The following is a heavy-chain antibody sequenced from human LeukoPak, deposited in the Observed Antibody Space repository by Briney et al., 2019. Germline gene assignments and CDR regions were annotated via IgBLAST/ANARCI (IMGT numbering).Heavy chain of an antibody. CDR2: INPNSGGT. J-gene: IGHJ4*02. CDR3: ARAVAGRTENDY. D-gene: IGHD6-19*01. Sequence: ASVKVSCKASGYTFTGYYMHWVRQAPGQGLEWMGWINPNSGGTDYAQKFQGRVTMTRDTSISTAYMELSRLRSDDTAVYYCARAVAGRTENDYWGQGTLVTVSS. V-gene: IGHV1-2*02. CDR1: GYTFTGYY.